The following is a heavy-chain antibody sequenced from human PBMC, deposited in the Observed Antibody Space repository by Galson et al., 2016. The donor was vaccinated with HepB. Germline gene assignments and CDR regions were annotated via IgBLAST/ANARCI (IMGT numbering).Heavy chain of an antibody. V-gene: IGHV3-21*01. J-gene: IGHJ4*02. D-gene: IGHD4-17*01. Sequence: SLRLSCAASGFTFSSYSMNWVRQAPGKGLEWVSSISSSSSYIYYADSVKGRFTISRDNAKNSLYLQMNSLRAEDTALYYCARAVSWDYGDYAGYWGQGTLVTVSP. CDR2: ISSSSSYI. CDR1: GFTFSSYS. CDR3: ARAVSWDYGDYAGY.